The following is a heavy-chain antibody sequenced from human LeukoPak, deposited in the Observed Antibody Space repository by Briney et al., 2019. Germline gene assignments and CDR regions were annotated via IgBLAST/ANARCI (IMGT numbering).Heavy chain of an antibody. D-gene: IGHD1/OR15-1a*01. CDR2: ISGSGGST. Sequence: TGGSLRLSCAASGFTFSSYAMSWVRQAPGKGLEWVSAISGSGGSTYYADSVKGRFTISRDNSKNTLYLQMNSLRAEDTAVYYCARVGTGTRSFDSWGQGTLVTVSS. CDR3: ARVGTGTRSFDS. J-gene: IGHJ4*02. V-gene: IGHV3-23*01. CDR1: GFTFSSYA.